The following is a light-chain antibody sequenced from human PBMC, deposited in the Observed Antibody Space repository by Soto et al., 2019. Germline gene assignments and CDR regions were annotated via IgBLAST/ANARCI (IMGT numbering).Light chain of an antibody. CDR1: SSDVGDYNY. Sequence: QSALAQPASVSGSPGQSITISCTGTSSDVGDYNYVSWYQQHPGKAPKLMIYDVSHRPSEVSNRFSGSKSGNTASLTISGLQAADEADYYCSSYTRSSTILFGTGTKLTVL. CDR2: DVS. CDR3: SSYTRSSTIL. J-gene: IGLJ1*01. V-gene: IGLV2-14*03.